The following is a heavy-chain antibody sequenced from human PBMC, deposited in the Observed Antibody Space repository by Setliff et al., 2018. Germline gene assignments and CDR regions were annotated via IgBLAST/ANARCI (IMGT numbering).Heavy chain of an antibody. J-gene: IGHJ6*03. CDR2: ISSSGSLI. D-gene: IGHD3-22*01. CDR1: GFTFSDYY. Sequence: LRLSCATSGFTFSDYYMSWIRQTPGKGLEWVAYISSSGSLIYYPDSVKGRFTISRDNAKKSVDLQMNSLRADDTAVYYCAKTARHYESSGYYYDPYFYYMDVWGKGTTVTVSS. V-gene: IGHV3-11*01. CDR3: AKTARHYESSGYYYDPYFYYMDV.